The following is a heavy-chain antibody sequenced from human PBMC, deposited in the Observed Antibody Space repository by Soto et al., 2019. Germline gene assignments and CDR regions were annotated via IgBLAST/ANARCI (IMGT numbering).Heavy chain of an antibody. CDR2: IIPNSGGT. J-gene: IGHJ4*02. Sequence: GASVKVSCKASGGTFSSYAICWVRQAPGQGLEWMGGIIPNSGGTNYAQKFQGRVTMTTDESTSTAYMELRSLRSDDTAVYYCARSYDSSGYYDRGIDYWGQGTLVTVSS. D-gene: IGHD3-22*01. CDR3: ARSYDSSGYYDRGIDY. V-gene: IGHV1-69*05. CDR1: GGTFSSYA.